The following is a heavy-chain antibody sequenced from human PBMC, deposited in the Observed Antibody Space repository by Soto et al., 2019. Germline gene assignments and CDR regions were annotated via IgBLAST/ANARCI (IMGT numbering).Heavy chain of an antibody. CDR1: GFTCSSYA. J-gene: IGHJ4*02. V-gene: IGHV3-30-3*01. CDR3: AREWKEIEGIRPSPGVSAL. CDR2: IPYDGSSK. Sequence: GGSLRLSCAASGFTCSSYAMHWVRQAPGKGLEWVAVIPYDGSSKYYADSVKGRFTISRDNSKNTLYLQMNSLRAEDTPVYCCAREWKEIEGIRPSPGVSALWAKGTLVPVSP. D-gene: IGHD6-13*01.